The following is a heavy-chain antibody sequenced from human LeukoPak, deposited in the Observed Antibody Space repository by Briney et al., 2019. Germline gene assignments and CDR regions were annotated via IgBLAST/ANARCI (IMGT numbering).Heavy chain of an antibody. CDR1: GFTFSSYS. J-gene: IGHJ6*02. V-gene: IGHV3-21*01. Sequence: GGSLRLSCAASGFTFSSYSMNWVRQAPVKGLEWVSCISSSSSYIYYADSVKGRFSISRDNAKNSLYLQMNSLRAEDTAVYYCAREVEYRGVIPPGYYYGMDVWGQGTTVTVSS. D-gene: IGHD3-10*01. CDR3: AREVEYRGVIPPGYYYGMDV. CDR2: ISSSSSYI.